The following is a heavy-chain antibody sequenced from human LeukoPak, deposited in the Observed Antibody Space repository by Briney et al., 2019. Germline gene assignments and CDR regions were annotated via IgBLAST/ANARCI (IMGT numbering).Heavy chain of an antibody. CDR2: INHSGST. CDR3: ARGVRMGYYYGSGRAYYFDY. J-gene: IGHJ4*02. Sequence: PSETLFLTCAVYGGSFSGYYWSWIRQPPGKGLEWIGEINHSGSTNYNPSLKSRVTISVDTSKNQFSLKLSSVTAADMAVYYCARGVRMGYYYGSGRAYYFDYWGQGTLVTVSS. D-gene: IGHD3-10*01. CDR1: GGSFSGYY. V-gene: IGHV4-34*01.